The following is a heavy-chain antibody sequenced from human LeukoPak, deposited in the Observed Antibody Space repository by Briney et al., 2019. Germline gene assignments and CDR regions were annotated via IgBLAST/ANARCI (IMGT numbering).Heavy chain of an antibody. CDR3: GRSVGATNFDY. CDR1: GYSFTSYW. CDR2: IYPGDSDT. J-gene: IGHJ4*02. D-gene: IGHD1-26*01. Sequence: GESLKISCKGSGYSFTSYWIGWVRRMPGKGLEWMGIIYPGDSDTRYSPSFQGQVTFSADKSISTAYLQWSSLKASDTATYYCGRSVGATNFDYWGQGTLVTVSS. V-gene: IGHV5-51*01.